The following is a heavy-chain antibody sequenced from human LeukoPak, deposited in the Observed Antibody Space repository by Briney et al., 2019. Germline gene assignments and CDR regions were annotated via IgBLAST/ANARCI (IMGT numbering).Heavy chain of an antibody. CDR2: INHSGST. V-gene: IGHV4-34*01. CDR1: GGSFSGYY. D-gene: IGHD2-15*01. J-gene: IGHJ6*03. Sequence: PSETLSLTCAVYGGSFSGYYWSWIRQPPGKGLEWIGEINHSGSTNYNPSLKSRVTISVDTSKNQFSLKLSSVTAADTAVYYCARGKGYYHYYYYMDVWGKGTTVTISS. CDR3: ARGKGYYHYYYYMDV.